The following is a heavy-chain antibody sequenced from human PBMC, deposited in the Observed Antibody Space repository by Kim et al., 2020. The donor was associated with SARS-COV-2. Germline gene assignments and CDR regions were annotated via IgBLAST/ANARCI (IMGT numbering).Heavy chain of an antibody. J-gene: IGHJ4*02. CDR3: GPAAGWSSSTGYYFDY. D-gene: IGHD6-6*01. Sequence: GGSLRLSCAASGFTFSSYAMSWVRQAPGKGLEWVSAISGSGGSTYYADSVKGRFTISRDNSKNTLYLQMNSLRAEDTAVYYCGPAAGWSSSTGYYFDYWGQGTLVTVSS. CDR2: ISGSGGST. CDR1: GFTFSSYA. V-gene: IGHV3-23*01.